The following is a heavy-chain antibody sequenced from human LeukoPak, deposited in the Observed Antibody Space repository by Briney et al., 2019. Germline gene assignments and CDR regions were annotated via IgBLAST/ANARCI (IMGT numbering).Heavy chain of an antibody. CDR1: GFSLTSEGVA. J-gene: IGHJ4*02. D-gene: IGHD2-8*01. Sequence: SGPTLVNPTQTLTLTCTFSGFSLTSEGVAVGWIRQPPGKALECLALIFWDDNKHYSPSLKNRLTLTRDTSKNQVVLTMANMDPVDTATYYCAHRTYGPFHYWSQGTLVTVSS. CDR2: IFWDDNK. V-gene: IGHV2-5*02. CDR3: AHRTYGPFHY.